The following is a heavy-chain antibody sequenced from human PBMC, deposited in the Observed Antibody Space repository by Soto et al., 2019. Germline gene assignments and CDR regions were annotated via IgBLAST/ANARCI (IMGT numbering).Heavy chain of an antibody. CDR3: AREWTSGNWFDP. Sequence: SETLSLTCTVSGGSISSYYWSWIRQPPGKGLEWIGYIYYSGRTNYNPSLKSRVTISVDTSKNQFSLKLSSVTAADTAVYYCAREWTSGNWFDPWGQGTLVTVSS. V-gene: IGHV4-59*01. CDR2: IYYSGRT. CDR1: GGSISSYY. J-gene: IGHJ5*02. D-gene: IGHD5-12*01.